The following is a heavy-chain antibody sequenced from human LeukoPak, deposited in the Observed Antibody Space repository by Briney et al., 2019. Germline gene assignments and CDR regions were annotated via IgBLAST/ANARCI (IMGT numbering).Heavy chain of an antibody. D-gene: IGHD2-2*01. CDR2: IYHSGST. Sequence: SETLSLTCAVSGYSISSGYYWGWIRQPPGKGLEWIGSIYHSGSTYYNPSLKSRVTISVDTSKNQFSLKLSSVTAADTAVYYCARGPLGYCSSTSCYQDDYWGQGTLVTVPS. CDR3: ARGPLGYCSSTSCYQDDY. J-gene: IGHJ4*02. V-gene: IGHV4-38-2*01. CDR1: GYSISSGYY.